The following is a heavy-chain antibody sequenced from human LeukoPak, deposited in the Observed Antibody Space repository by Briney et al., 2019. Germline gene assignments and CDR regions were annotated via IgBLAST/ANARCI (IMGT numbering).Heavy chain of an antibody. V-gene: IGHV1-2*04. Sequence: ASVKVSCKASGYTFTGYYMHWVRQAPGQGLEWMGWINPNSGGINYAQKFQGWVTMTRDASISTAYMELSRLRSDDTAVYYCARAQRWDCSSTSCYFDYWGQGTLVTVSS. D-gene: IGHD2-2*01. CDR2: INPNSGGI. J-gene: IGHJ4*02. CDR1: GYTFTGYY. CDR3: ARAQRWDCSSTSCYFDY.